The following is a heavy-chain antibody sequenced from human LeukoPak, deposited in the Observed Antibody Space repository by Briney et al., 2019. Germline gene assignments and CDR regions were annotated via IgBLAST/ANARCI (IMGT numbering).Heavy chain of an antibody. CDR1: GFTFSSYS. V-gene: IGHV3-48*04. J-gene: IGHJ5*02. D-gene: IGHD3-10*01. CDR2: ISSSSSTI. Sequence: GGSLRLSCAASGFTFSSYSMNWVRQAPGKGLEWVSYISSSSSTIYYADSVKGRFTISRDNAKNSLYLQMNSLRAEDTAVYYCARSRGVISNWFDPWGQGTLVTVSS. CDR3: ARSRGVISNWFDP.